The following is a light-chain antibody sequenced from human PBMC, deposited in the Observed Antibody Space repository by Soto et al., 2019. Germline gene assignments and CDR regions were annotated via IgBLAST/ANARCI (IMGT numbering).Light chain of an antibody. CDR2: WAS. CDR3: QQYYVPPYN. J-gene: IGKJ2*01. Sequence: DIVMTQAPDSLAVPLGERATINCKSSQTLLHTSNNKNYLAWYQQNPGXPPXLLIYWASARESGVPDRFSGSGSGTDFSLTITSLQAEEVAVYYCQQYYVPPYNFGQGT. V-gene: IGKV4-1*01. CDR1: QTLLHTSNNKNY.